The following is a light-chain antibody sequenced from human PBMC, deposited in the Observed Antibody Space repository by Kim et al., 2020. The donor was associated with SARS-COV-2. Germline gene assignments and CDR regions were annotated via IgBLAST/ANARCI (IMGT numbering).Light chain of an antibody. CDR3: CSYANTNILYV. CDR1: SSDVGRYHL. V-gene: IGLV2-23*02. Sequence: QSALTQPASVSGSPGQSITLSCTATSSDVGRYHLVSWYQQHPGKAPKLLIYEVTKRPSGVSDRFSGSKSGNTASLTISGLQAEDEADYYCCSYANTNILYVFGTGTNVTVL. J-gene: IGLJ1*01. CDR2: EVT.